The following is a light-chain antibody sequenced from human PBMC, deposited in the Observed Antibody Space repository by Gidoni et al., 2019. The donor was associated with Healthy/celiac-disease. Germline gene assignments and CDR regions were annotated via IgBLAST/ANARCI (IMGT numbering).Light chain of an antibody. Sequence: DIQMTQSPSTLSASVGDRVTIPCRASQSISSWLAWYQQKTGKAPKLLIYKASSLESGVPSRFSGRGSGKEFTLTISSLQPDDFATYYCQQYNSYPWTFGQGTKVEIK. CDR2: KAS. CDR1: QSISSW. V-gene: IGKV1-5*03. CDR3: QQYNSYPWT. J-gene: IGKJ1*01.